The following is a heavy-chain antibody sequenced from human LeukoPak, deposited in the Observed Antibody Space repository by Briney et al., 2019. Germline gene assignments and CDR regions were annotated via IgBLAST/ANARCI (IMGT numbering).Heavy chain of an antibody. CDR3: ARSDHNGMDV. Sequence: PGGSLRLSCAASGFTFSGSGMQRVRQTPDKGLEWVAAIWGDGTKQFYVDSVKGRFTISRDNSKNTLSLQMNSLRAEDTAVYYCARSDHNGMDVWGQGTTVTVSS. J-gene: IGHJ6*02. V-gene: IGHV3-33*01. CDR2: IWGDGTKQ. CDR1: GFTFSGSG.